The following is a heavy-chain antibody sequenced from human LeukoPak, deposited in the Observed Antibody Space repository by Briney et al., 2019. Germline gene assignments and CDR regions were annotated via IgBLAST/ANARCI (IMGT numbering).Heavy chain of an antibody. CDR3: VQRGGSGSLDY. D-gene: IGHD1-26*01. V-gene: IGHV3-30*04. CDR1: GFTFSSYA. Sequence: GGSLRLSCAASGFTFSSYAVHWVRQAPGRGLEWVAVISYDGSNKYYADSVKGRFSISRDNSKNTLYLQMNSLRAEDTAVYYCVQRGGSGSLDYWGQGTLVTVSS. CDR2: ISYDGSNK. J-gene: IGHJ4*02.